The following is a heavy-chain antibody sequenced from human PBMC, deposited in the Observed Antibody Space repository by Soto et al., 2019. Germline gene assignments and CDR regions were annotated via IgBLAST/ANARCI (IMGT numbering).Heavy chain of an antibody. CDR2: LNPSSGST. CDR3: ARHGTAPSYYYTAV. J-gene: IGHJ6*03. D-gene: IGHD1-1*01. CDR1: GYTFNNYY. V-gene: IGHV1-46*02. Sequence: APVKVSCKASGYTFNNYYIHWVRQAPGQGLEWMGILNPSSGSTKYAQRLQGRVTMTTDTSTSTAYMELRSLRSDDTAVYYCARHGTAPSYYYTAVRGKGPAVTVYS.